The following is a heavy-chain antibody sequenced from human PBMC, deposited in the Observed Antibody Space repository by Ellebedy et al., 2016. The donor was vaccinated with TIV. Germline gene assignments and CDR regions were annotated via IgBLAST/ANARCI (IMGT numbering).Heavy chain of an antibody. J-gene: IGHJ5*02. CDR3: ARGSNVWS. CDR1: GFTFSSNW. V-gene: IGHV3-74*01. CDR2: ISSDGSTT. D-gene: IGHD6-19*01. Sequence: PGGSLRLSCAASGFTFSSNWMHWVRQAPGKGLVWVSRISSDGSTTGYADSVKGRFTISRDNAKNTLYLQMNSLRAEDTAVYYCARGSNVWSWGQGTLVTVSS.